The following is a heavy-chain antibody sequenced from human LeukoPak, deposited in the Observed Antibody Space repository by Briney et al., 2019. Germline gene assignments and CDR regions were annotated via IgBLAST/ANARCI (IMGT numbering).Heavy chain of an antibody. CDR3: ARGFCSSTSCYQGPFDF. Sequence: GGSLRLSCAASGFTFDTYAMSWVRQAPGKRLEWVSGISGSGGTTYYADSVKGRFTISRDNSKNTLYLQMNSLRTEDTAVYYCARGFCSSTSCYQGPFDFWGQGTLVTVSS. CDR2: ISGSGGTT. D-gene: IGHD2-2*01. CDR1: GFTFDTYA. J-gene: IGHJ4*02. V-gene: IGHV3-23*01.